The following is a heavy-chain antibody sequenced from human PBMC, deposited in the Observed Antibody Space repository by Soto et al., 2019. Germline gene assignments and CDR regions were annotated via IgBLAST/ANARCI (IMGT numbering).Heavy chain of an antibody. Sequence: PSETLSLTCTVSGGSVSSGSYYWSWIRQPPGKGLEWIGYIYYSGSTNYNPSLKSRIIINPDTSNNQFSLQLNSVTPEDTAVYFCAKGDNLGPKTGYAFDPWGQGIMVTVSS. J-gene: IGHJ5*02. D-gene: IGHD5-12*01. CDR2: IYYSGST. CDR1: GGSVSSGSYY. CDR3: AKGDNLGPKTGYAFDP. V-gene: IGHV4-61*01.